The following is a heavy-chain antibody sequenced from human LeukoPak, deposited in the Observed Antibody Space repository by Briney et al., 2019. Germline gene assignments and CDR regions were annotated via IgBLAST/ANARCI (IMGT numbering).Heavy chain of an antibody. D-gene: IGHD6-6*01. CDR1: RFTFSSYW. CDR3: ARAASFSYGMDV. Sequence: GGSLRFSCAASRFTFSSYWMNWVRQAPGKGLEWVANIKQDGSEKYYVDSVKGRFTISRDNAKNSLYLQMNSLRAEDTAVYYCARAASFSYGMDVWGQGTTVTVSS. CDR2: IKQDGSEK. J-gene: IGHJ6*02. V-gene: IGHV3-7*01.